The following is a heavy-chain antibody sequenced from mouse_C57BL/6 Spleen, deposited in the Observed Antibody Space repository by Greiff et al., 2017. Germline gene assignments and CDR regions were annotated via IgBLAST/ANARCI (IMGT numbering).Heavy chain of an antibody. V-gene: IGHV1-18*01. J-gene: IGHJ1*03. Sequence: VQLQQSGPELVKPGASVKIPCKASGYTFTDYNMDWVKQSHGKSLEWIGDINPNNGGTIYNQKFKGKATLTVDKSSSTAYMELRSLTSEDTAVYYCARQFITTVDWYFDVWGTGTTVTVSS. CDR1: GYTFTDYN. CDR2: INPNNGGT. D-gene: IGHD1-1*01. CDR3: ARQFITTVDWYFDV.